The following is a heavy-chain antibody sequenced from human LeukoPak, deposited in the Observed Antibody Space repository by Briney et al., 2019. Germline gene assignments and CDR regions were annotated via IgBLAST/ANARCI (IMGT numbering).Heavy chain of an antibody. D-gene: IGHD3-9*01. CDR2: IYSGGNT. V-gene: IGHV3-66*01. CDR1: GFTISSNH. Sequence: PGGSLRLSCAASGFTISSNHMTGVRQAPGKGLEWVSVIYSGGNTYYADSVKGRFTISRDNSKNTLYLQMNSLRAEDTAVYYCSYFDWFIHRWGQGTLVTVSS. CDR3: SYFDWFIHR. J-gene: IGHJ5*02.